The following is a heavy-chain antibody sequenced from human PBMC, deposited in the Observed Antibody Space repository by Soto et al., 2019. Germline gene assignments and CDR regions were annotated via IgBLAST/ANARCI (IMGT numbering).Heavy chain of an antibody. CDR1: GYSFTSYW. CDR3: ARSEMATIRSWFDP. V-gene: IGHV5-51*01. CDR2: IYPGGSDT. Sequence: PGESLKISCKGSGYSFTSYWIGWVRQMPGKGLEWMGIIYPGGSDTRYSPSFQGQVTISADKSISTAYLQWSSLKASDTAMNYSARSEMATIRSWFDPWGQGTLVTVSS. D-gene: IGHD5-12*01. J-gene: IGHJ5*02.